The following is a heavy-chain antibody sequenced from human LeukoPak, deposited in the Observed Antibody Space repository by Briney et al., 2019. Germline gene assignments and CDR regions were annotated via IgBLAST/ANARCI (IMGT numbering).Heavy chain of an antibody. CDR3: ARDLSSGRTEEGDY. J-gene: IGHJ4*02. Sequence: ASVKVSCKASGYTFTGYYMHWVRQAPGQGLEWMGWINPNSGGTNYAQKLQGRVTMTTDSSTSTAYMELRSLRSDDTAVYYCARDLSSGRTEEGDYWGQGTLVTVSS. V-gene: IGHV1-2*02. CDR2: INPNSGGT. D-gene: IGHD6-19*01. CDR1: GYTFTGYY.